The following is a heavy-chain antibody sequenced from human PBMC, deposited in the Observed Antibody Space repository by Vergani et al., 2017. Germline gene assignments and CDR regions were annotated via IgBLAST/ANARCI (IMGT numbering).Heavy chain of an antibody. CDR1: GFTFSSYA. V-gene: IGHV3-23*01. CDR3: AKAPIVVVPFDY. CDR2: ISGSGGNT. Sequence: EVQLLESGGGLVQPGGSLRLSCAASGFTFSSYAMSWVRQVPGKGLEWVSGISGSGGNTYYANSVKGRFTISRDNSKNTLYLQMNSLRAEDTAVYYCAKAPIVVVPFDYWGQGTLVTVSS. D-gene: IGHD2-2*01. J-gene: IGHJ4*02.